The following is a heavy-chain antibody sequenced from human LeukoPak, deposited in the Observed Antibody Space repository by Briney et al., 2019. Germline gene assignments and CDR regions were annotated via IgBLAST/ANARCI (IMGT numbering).Heavy chain of an antibody. D-gene: IGHD6-19*01. Sequence: GGSLRLSCTASGFTFGSFAMSWGRQAPGKGLVGGSAISGSGGSAYYADSVKGRFTISRDNSENTLFLQMNSLRAEDTAVYYCAKPYRSGWYYFDCWGLGILVTVSS. CDR2: ISGSGGSA. CDR1: GFTFGSFA. J-gene: IGHJ4*02. V-gene: IGHV3-23*01. CDR3: AKPYRSGWYYFDC.